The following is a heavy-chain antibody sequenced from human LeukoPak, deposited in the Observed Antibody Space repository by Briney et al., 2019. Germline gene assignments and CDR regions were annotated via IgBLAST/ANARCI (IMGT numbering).Heavy chain of an antibody. Sequence: GGSLRLSCTTSGFTFGDYAMSWFRQAPGKGLDWVAVIIENGNRQYYADSVKGRFTISRDNSKNTLFLQMNSLRGEDTAMYYCARVQGGGYRTADSWGQGTLVTVSS. J-gene: IGHJ4*02. CDR1: GFTFGDYA. D-gene: IGHD6-25*01. CDR2: IIENGNRQ. V-gene: IGHV3-30*04. CDR3: ARVQGGGYRTADS.